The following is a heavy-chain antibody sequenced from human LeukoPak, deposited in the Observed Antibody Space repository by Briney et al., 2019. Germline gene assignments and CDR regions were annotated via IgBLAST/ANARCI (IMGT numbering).Heavy chain of an antibody. Sequence: PGGSLRLSCAASGFTFSSYAMHWVRQAPGKGLEWVAVISYNGSNKYYADSVKGRFTISRDNSKNTLYLQMNSLSAEDTAVYYCWRGGGGLRYFDWLPFDYWGQGTLVTVSS. CDR1: GFTFSSYA. D-gene: IGHD3-9*01. V-gene: IGHV3-30-3*01. CDR2: ISYNGSNK. CDR3: WRGGGGLRYFDWLPFDY. J-gene: IGHJ4*02.